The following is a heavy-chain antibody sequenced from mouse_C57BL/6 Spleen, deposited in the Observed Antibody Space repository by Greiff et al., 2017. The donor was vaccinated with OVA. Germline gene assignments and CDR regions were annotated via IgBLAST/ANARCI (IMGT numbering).Heavy chain of an antibody. CDR1: GYTFTDYE. CDR3: TRSVGYYASYARDY. Sequence: VQLQQSGAELVRPGASVTLSCKASGYTFTDYEMHWVKQTPVHGLAWIGAIDPETGGTDYNQKFKGKATLTADKSSSTAYMELRRLTSEDSAVYYCTRSVGYYASYARDYWGQGTSVTVSS. CDR2: IDPETGGT. D-gene: IGHD2-3*01. J-gene: IGHJ4*01. V-gene: IGHV1-15*01.